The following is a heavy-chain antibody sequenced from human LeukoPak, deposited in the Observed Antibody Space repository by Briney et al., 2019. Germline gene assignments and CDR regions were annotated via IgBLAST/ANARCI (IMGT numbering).Heavy chain of an antibody. J-gene: IGHJ3*02. CDR2: ISSSSSHI. CDR1: GITFSSYA. D-gene: IGHD2-8*01. V-gene: IGHV3-21*01. CDR3: ARDSVSDGFDI. Sequence: AGGSLRLSCAASGITFSSYAMSWVRQAPGKWLEWVALISSSSSHIYYADSVKGRFTISRDNARNLIFLQMNSLRAEDTGVYYCARDSVSDGFDIWGQGTMVTVSS.